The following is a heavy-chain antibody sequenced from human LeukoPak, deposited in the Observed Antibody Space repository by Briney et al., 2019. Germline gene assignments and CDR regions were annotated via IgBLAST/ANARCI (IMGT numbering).Heavy chain of an antibody. V-gene: IGHV4-59*01. Sequence: SGTLSLTCTVSGGSISSYYWSWIRQPPGKGLEWIGYIYYSGSTNYNPSLKSRVTISVDTSKNQFSLKLSSVTAADTAVYYCARDPSEGMDVWGKGTTVTVSS. CDR1: GGSISSYY. CDR2: IYYSGST. J-gene: IGHJ6*04. CDR3: ARDPSEGMDV.